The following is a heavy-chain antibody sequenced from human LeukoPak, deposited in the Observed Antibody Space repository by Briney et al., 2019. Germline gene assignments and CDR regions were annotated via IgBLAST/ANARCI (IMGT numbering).Heavy chain of an antibody. J-gene: IGHJ4*02. CDR1: GFTFSSYS. CDR3: ARDQQHYGDYAY. Sequence: PGGSLRLSCAASGFTFSSYSMNWVRQAPGKGLEWVSSISSSSSYIYYADSVKGRFTISRDNAKNSLYLQMNSLRAEDTAVYYCARDQQHYGDYAYWGQGTLVTVSS. CDR2: ISSSSSYI. D-gene: IGHD4-17*01. V-gene: IGHV3-21*01.